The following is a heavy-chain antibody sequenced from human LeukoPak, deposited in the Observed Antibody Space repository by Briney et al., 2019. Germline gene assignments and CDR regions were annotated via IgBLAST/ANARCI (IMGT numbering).Heavy chain of an antibody. CDR3: ATDDGSESYYNLGYYFDY. CDR1: GYTLTELS. D-gene: IGHD3-10*01. Sequence: ASVKVSCKVSGYTLTELSVHWVRQAPGKGLEWVGGFDPEDVETIYAQKFQGRVTMTEDPSTDTAYMELSSLRSEDTAVYYCATDDGSESYYNLGYYFDYWGQGTLVTVSS. J-gene: IGHJ4*02. V-gene: IGHV1-24*01. CDR2: FDPEDVET.